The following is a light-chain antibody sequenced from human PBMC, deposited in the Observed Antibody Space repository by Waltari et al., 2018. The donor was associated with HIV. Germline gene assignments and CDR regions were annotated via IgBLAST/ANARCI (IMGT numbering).Light chain of an antibody. CDR3: QQLNSFPLT. CDR2: ATS. V-gene: IGKV1-9*01. J-gene: IGKJ4*01. Sequence: DIQLSQSPSFLSASVGYRVTITCRASQGISSYLAWYQQKPGKAPKLLIYATSTLQSGVPSRFSGSGSGTEFTLTISRLQPEDFATYFCQQLNSFPLTFGGGTKVEIK. CDR1: QGISSY.